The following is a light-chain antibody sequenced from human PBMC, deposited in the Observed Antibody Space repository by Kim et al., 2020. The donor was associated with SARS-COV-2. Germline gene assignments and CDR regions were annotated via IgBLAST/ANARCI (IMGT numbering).Light chain of an antibody. CDR2: EVS. Sequence: PGQSVTISCTGTSSDVGGYNYVSWYQQHQGKAPKLMIYEVSKRPSGVPDRFSGSKSGNTASLTVSGLQAEDEADYYCSSYAGSNVVFGGGTKLTVL. J-gene: IGLJ2*01. CDR3: SSYAGSNVV. CDR1: SSDVGGYNY. V-gene: IGLV2-8*01.